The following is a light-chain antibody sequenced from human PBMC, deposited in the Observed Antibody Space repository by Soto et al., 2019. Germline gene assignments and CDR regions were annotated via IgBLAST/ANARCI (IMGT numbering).Light chain of an antibody. J-gene: IGKJ5*01. Sequence: VIPLPSYLSASVGDRGAVTCQASQNINNYLNWYQQKPGRAPKLLIYDASNLEAGVPSRFRGSGSGTDFTFTISRLQPEDIATYYCQQYENLPPFGQGTRLAVK. V-gene: IGKV1-33*01. CDR1: QNINNY. CDR3: QQYENLPP. CDR2: DAS.